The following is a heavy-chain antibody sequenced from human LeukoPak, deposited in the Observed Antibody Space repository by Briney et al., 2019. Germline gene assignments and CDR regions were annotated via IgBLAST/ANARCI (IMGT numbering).Heavy chain of an antibody. CDR2: VWYDGSNK. D-gene: IGHD6-13*01. CDR1: GFAFSRSG. V-gene: IGHV3-33*01. J-gene: IGHJ4*02. Sequence: GGCLRLACAASGFAFSRSGVHSVRQAPGKGPGWVAVVWYDGSNKHYADSVKGRFTISRDNSNNTLYLQMNSLRAEDTAVYYCARDPKYSNSWFFDYWGQGTLVTVSS. CDR3: ARDPKYSNSWFFDY.